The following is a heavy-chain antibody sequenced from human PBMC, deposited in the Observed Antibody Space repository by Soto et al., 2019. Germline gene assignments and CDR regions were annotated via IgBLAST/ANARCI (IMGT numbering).Heavy chain of an antibody. D-gene: IGHD2-2*01. V-gene: IGHV3-30*18. J-gene: IGHJ6*02. Sequence: QVQLVESGGGVVQPGRSLRLSCAASGFTFSSYGMHWVRQAPGKGLEWVAVISYDGSNKYYADSVKGRFTISRDNSKNTLYLQMNSLRAEDTAVYYCAKDRADIVVVPAANYYYYGMDVWGQGTTVTVSS. CDR2: ISYDGSNK. CDR1: GFTFSSYG. CDR3: AKDRADIVVVPAANYYYYGMDV.